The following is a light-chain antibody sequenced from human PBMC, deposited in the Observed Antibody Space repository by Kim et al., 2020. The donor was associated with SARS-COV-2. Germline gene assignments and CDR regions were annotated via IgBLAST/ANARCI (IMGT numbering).Light chain of an antibody. Sequence: DIQMTQSPSSLSASVGDRVTITCHTSHDIKNDLGWYQQKPGKAPKRLIYTASSLQSGVPSRFSGSGSGTAFTLTISSLQPEDLATYYCLQHNVYPLTFGQGTKVDIK. CDR3: LQHNVYPLT. V-gene: IGKV1-17*01. CDR2: TAS. CDR1: HDIKND. J-gene: IGKJ1*01.